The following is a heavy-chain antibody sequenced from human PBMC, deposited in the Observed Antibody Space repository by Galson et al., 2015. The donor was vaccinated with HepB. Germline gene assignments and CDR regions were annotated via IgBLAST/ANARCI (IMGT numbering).Heavy chain of an antibody. CDR3: ARVQFDVHIAAFIY. Sequence: SLRLSCAASGFTFSSYSMNWVRQAPGKGLEWVSSISSSSSYIYYADSVKGRFTISRDNAKNSLYLQMNSLRAEDTAVYYCARVQFDVHIAAFIYWGQGTLVTVSS. CDR1: GFTFSSYS. CDR2: ISSSSSYI. V-gene: IGHV3-21*01. J-gene: IGHJ4*02. D-gene: IGHD6-13*01.